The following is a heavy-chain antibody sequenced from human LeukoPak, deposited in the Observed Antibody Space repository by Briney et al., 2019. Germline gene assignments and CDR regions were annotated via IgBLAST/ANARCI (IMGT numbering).Heavy chain of an antibody. CDR3: IRDFGSVGATNAFDI. D-gene: IGHD1-26*01. CDR2: SNGDGSST. CDR1: GFTFSRYW. V-gene: IGHV3-74*01. J-gene: IGHJ3*02. Sequence: GGSLRLSCVASGFTFSRYWMHWVCQAPGKGLEWVSRSNGDGSSTSYADSVKGRFTISRDNAKNTVYLQMNSLRVEDTAVYYCIRDFGSVGATNAFDIWGQGTMVTVSS.